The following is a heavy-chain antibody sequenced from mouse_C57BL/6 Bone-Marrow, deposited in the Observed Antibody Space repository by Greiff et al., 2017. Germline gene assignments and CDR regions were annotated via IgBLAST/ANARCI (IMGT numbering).Heavy chain of an antibody. CDR2: IWWDDDK. D-gene: IGHD1-1*01. V-gene: IGHV8-8*01. Sequence: QVTLKESGPGILQPSQTLSLTCSFSGFSLSTFGMGVGWIRQPSGKGLEWLAHIWWDDDKYYNPALKSRLTISKNTSKNQVFLKIANVDSAETATYYCARRRSHYYGSSGYFDVWGTGTTVTVSS. CDR3: ARRRSHYYGSSGYFDV. CDR1: GFSLSTFGMG. J-gene: IGHJ1*03.